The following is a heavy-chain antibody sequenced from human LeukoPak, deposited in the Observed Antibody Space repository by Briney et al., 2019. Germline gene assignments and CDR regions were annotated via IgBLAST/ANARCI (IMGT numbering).Heavy chain of an antibody. CDR3: ARAHDDYGDYSQDYYYGMDV. CDR1: GFTFSSYE. CDR2: ISSSGSTI. V-gene: IGHV3-48*03. D-gene: IGHD4-17*01. Sequence: GGSLRLSCAASGFTFSSYEMNWVRQAPGKGLEWVSYISSSGSTIYYADSVKGRFTISRDNAKNSLYLQMNSLRAEDTAVYYCARAHDDYGDYSQDYYYGMDVWGQGTTVTVSS. J-gene: IGHJ6*02.